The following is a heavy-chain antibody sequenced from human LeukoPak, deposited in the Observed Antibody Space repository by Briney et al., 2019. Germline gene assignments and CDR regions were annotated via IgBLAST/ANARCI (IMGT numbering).Heavy chain of an antibody. CDR2: INPNSGVT. V-gene: IGHV1-2*02. Sequence: GASVKVSCKASGYTFTGHFLRWVRQAPGQGLEWMGWINPNSGVTSYAQKFQGRVAVTRDTSIDTAYMELSMLRSDDTAVYYCARAGGGYSSGWGAFDIWGQGTVVTVSS. D-gene: IGHD5-18*01. CDR1: GYTFTGHF. J-gene: IGHJ3*02. CDR3: ARAGGGYSSGWGAFDI.